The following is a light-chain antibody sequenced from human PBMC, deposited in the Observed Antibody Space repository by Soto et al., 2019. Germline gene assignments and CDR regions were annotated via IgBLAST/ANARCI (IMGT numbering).Light chain of an antibody. CDR2: EVS. J-gene: IGLJ1*01. CDR3: SSYAGSNNYV. CDR1: SGDVGGYNY. V-gene: IGLV2-8*01. Sequence: QSALTQPPSASGSPGQSVTISCTGTSGDVGGYNYVSWYQQHLGKAPKLMIFEVSERPSGVPDRFSASKSGNTASLTVSGLQAEDEADYYCSSYAGSNNYVFGTGTKVTVL.